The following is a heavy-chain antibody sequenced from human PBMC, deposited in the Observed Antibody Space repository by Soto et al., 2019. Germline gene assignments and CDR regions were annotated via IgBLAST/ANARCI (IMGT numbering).Heavy chain of an antibody. CDR1: GDSVSTNSAT. V-gene: IGHV6-1*01. J-gene: IGHJ5*01. D-gene: IGHD2-8*01. CDR2: TYYRSNWYT. CDR3: ARLIGNSGLDS. Sequence: QLHLQQSGPGLVKPSQTLSLTCAISGDSVSTNSATWDWIRQSPSRGLEWLGRTYYRSNWYTDYAVSVKGRISLSPDAANNQLSLQLNSVAPDDTAVYYCARLIGNSGLDSWGQGTLVTVSS.